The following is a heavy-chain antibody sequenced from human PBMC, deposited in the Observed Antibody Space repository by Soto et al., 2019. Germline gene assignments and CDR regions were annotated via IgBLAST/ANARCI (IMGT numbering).Heavy chain of an antibody. CDR1: GFHFSSYA. CDR3: AKEPYMVRGVIVWFDP. D-gene: IGHD3-10*01. V-gene: IGHV3-23*01. CDR2: ISGSGGST. Sequence: GGSLSLSCAASGFHFSSYAMSWVRQAPGKGLEWVSAISGSGGSTYYADSVKGRFTISRDNSKNTLYLQMNSLRAEDTAVYYCAKEPYMVRGVIVWFDPWGQGTLVTVSS. J-gene: IGHJ5*02.